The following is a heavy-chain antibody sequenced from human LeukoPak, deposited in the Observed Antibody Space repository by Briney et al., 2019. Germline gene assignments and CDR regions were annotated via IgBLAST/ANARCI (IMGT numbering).Heavy chain of an antibody. D-gene: IGHD2-15*01. Sequence: PGGSLRLSCAASGFTFSSYAMHWVRQAPGKGLEWVAVISYDGSNKYYADSVKGRFTTSRDNAKNSLYLQMNSLRAEDTAVYYCAREMRGYDYWGQGTLVTVSS. CDR3: AREMRGYDY. J-gene: IGHJ4*02. CDR1: GFTFSSYA. V-gene: IGHV3-30*04. CDR2: ISYDGSNK.